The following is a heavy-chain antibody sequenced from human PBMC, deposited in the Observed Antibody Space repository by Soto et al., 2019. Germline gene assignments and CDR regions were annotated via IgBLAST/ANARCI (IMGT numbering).Heavy chain of an antibody. D-gene: IGHD3-9*01. V-gene: IGHV4-4*02. CDR3: ARGIFYAFDI. Sequence: QVQLQESGPGLVKPSGTLSLTCAVSGVSLSNPNWWAWVRQAPGKGLEWIGEIDHSGSTNYNPSRHSRVTISLYRSKNQFFLKLRSVAAADTAVYYCARGIFYAFDIWGQGTMVTVSS. CDR2: IDHSGST. J-gene: IGHJ3*02. CDR1: GVSLSNPNW.